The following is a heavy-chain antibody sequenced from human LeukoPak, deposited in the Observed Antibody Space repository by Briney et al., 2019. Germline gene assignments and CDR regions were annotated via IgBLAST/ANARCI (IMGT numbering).Heavy chain of an antibody. D-gene: IGHD3-10*01. CDR3: ARDHLWFGEPYPHY. J-gene: IGHJ4*02. CDR2: IYYSGST. V-gene: IGHV4-59*01. Sequence: SETLSLTCTVSGGSISSYYWSWIRQPPGKGLEWIGYIYYSGSTNYNPSLKSRVTISVDTSKNQFSLKLSSVTAADTAVYYCARDHLWFGEPYPHYWGQGTLVTVSS. CDR1: GGSISSYY.